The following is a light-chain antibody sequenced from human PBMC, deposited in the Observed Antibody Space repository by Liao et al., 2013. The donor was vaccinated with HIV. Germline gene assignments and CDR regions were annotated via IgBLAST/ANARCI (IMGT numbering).Light chain of an antibody. J-gene: IGLJ1*01. CDR2: YDS. CDR1: NIGSKS. Sequence: SYVLTQPPSVSVAPGKTARITCGGNNIGSKSVHWYQQKPGQAPVLVIYYDSDRPSGIPERFSGSNSGNTATLTISGVEAGDEADYYCQVWDSNSDHPYVFGTGTKVTVL. CDR3: QVWDSNSDHPYV. V-gene: IGLV3-21*01.